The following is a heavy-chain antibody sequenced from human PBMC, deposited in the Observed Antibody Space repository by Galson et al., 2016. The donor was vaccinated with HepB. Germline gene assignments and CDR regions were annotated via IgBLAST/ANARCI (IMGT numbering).Heavy chain of an antibody. CDR2: IFYSGNT. J-gene: IGHJ5*02. CDR3: ARHFEYYDNIWGTQLFDGGFDP. V-gene: IGHV4-59*08. D-gene: IGHD3-16*01. CDR1: GGAISNFY. Sequence: LSLTCTVSGGAISNFYWSWIRQPPGKGLEWIGYIFYSGNTNYNPSFQGRVTVSVDTSKNQFSLRLTSVTAADTAVYYCARHFEYYDNIWGTQLFDGGFDPWGQGILVTVSS.